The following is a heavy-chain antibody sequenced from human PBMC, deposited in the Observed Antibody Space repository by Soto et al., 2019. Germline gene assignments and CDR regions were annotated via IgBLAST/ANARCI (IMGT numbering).Heavy chain of an antibody. Sequence: ASVKVSCKASGYTFTGYYMHWVRQAPGQGLEWMGWINPNSGGTNYAQKFQGWVTMTRDTSISTAYMELSRLRSDDTAVYYGARGALIVATIKRAFDIWGQGTMVTVSS. CDR1: GYTFTGYY. V-gene: IGHV1-2*04. D-gene: IGHD5-12*01. CDR2: INPNSGGT. J-gene: IGHJ3*02. CDR3: ARGALIVATIKRAFDI.